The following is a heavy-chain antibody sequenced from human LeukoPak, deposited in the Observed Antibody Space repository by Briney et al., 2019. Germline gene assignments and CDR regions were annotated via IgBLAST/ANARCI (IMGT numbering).Heavy chain of an antibody. D-gene: IGHD3-16*01. CDR1: GGSLSGYY. Sequence: SETLSLTCALYGGSLSGYYWSWIRQPPGKGLEWIGEINHSGSTNYNPSLQSRVTISVDTSKNQSSLNLSSVTAADTAVYYCARGSYDYVWGSSRSFDYWGQGTLVTVSS. CDR3: ARGSYDYVWGSSRSFDY. V-gene: IGHV4-34*01. J-gene: IGHJ4*02. CDR2: INHSGST.